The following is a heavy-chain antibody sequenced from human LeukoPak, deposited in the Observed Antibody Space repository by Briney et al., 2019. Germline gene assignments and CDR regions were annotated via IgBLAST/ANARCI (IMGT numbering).Heavy chain of an antibody. CDR1: GFTFSSYS. D-gene: IGHD3-10*01. V-gene: IGHV3-21*01. CDR2: ISSSSSYI. CDR3: ASLGVTTFDY. J-gene: IGHJ4*02. Sequence: NPGGSLRLSCAASGFTFSSYSMNWVRQAPGKGPEWVSSISSSSSYIYYADSVKGRFTISRDNAKNSLYLQMNSLRAEDTAVYYCASLGVTTFDYWGQGTLVTVSS.